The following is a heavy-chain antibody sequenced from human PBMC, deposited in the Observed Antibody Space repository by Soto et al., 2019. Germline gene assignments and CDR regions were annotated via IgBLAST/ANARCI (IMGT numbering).Heavy chain of an antibody. D-gene: IGHD3-9*01. J-gene: IGHJ6*02. CDR3: AKGETYYDILTGYYRPHGMDV. Sequence: SLRLSCAASGFTFSSYGMHWVRQAPGKGLEWVAVISYDGSNKYYADSVKGRFTISRDNSKNTLYLQMNSLRAEDTAVYYCAKGETYYDILTGYYRPHGMDVWGQGTTVTSP. CDR1: GFTFSSYG. V-gene: IGHV3-30*18. CDR2: ISYDGSNK.